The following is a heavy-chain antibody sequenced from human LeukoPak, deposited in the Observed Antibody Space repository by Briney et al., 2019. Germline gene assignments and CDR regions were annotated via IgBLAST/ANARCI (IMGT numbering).Heavy chain of an antibody. D-gene: IGHD1-14*01. J-gene: IGHJ4*02. Sequence: GGSLRLSCAASGFTFSSYSMNWVRQAPGKGLEWVSYISSSSSTIYYADSVKGRFTISRDNAKNSLYLQMNSLRAEDTAVYYCARAPEYGLYYFDYWGQGTLVTVSS. V-gene: IGHV3-48*01. CDR2: ISSSSSTI. CDR3: ARAPEYGLYYFDY. CDR1: GFTFSSYS.